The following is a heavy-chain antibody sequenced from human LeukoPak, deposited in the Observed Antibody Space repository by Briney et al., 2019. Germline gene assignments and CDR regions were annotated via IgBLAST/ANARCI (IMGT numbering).Heavy chain of an antibody. CDR1: GYSISSGYY. CDR2: IYHSGST. CDR3: ARETSYYYGSGSYFH. V-gene: IGHV4-38-2*02. J-gene: IGHJ4*02. Sequence: PSETLSLTCAVSGYSISSGYYWGWIRQPPGKRLEWIGSIYHSGSTYYNPSLKSRVTISVDTSKNQFSLKLSSVTAADTAVYYCARETSYYYGSGSYFHWGQGTLVTVSS. D-gene: IGHD3-10*01.